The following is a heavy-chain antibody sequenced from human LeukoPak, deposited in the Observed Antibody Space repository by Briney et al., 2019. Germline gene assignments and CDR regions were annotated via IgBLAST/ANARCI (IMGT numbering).Heavy chain of an antibody. CDR2: ISAYNGNT. J-gene: IGHJ4*02. D-gene: IGHD2-2*01. CDR1: GYTFTNYG. CDR3: ASGESSTNSYDY. Sequence: ASVKVSCKASGYTFTNYGISWVRQAPGQGVEWMGWISAYNGNTNYAQKLQGRVTMTTDTSTSTAYMELSSLRSEDTAVYYCASGESSTNSYDYWGQGTLVTVSS. V-gene: IGHV1-18*01.